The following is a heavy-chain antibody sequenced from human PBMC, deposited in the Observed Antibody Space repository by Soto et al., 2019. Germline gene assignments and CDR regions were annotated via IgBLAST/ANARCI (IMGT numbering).Heavy chain of an antibody. Sequence: KPXETLSLTCAVSGYSISSGYYWGWIRQPPGKGLEWIGSIYHSGSTYYNPSLKSRVTISVDTSKNQFSLKLSSVTAADTAVYYCARAPDYGVPYFDYWGQGTLVTVSS. J-gene: IGHJ4*02. D-gene: IGHD4-17*01. CDR3: ARAPDYGVPYFDY. V-gene: IGHV4-38-2*01. CDR2: IYHSGST. CDR1: GYSISSGYY.